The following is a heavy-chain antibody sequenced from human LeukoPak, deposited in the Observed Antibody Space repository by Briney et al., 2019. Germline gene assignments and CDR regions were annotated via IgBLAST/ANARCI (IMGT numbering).Heavy chain of an antibody. Sequence: SETLSLTCTVSGGSISSYYWSWIRQPAGKGLEWIGRIYTSGSTNYNPSLKSRVTMSVDTSKNQFSPKLSSVTAADTAVYYCARYKNYDILTGYYTGWFDPWGQGTLVTVSS. V-gene: IGHV4-4*07. CDR2: IYTSGST. D-gene: IGHD3-9*01. J-gene: IGHJ5*02. CDR1: GGSISSYY. CDR3: ARYKNYDILTGYYTGWFDP.